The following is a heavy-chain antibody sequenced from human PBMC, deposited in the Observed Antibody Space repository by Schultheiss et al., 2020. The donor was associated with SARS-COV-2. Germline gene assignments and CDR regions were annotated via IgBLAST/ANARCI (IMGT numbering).Heavy chain of an antibody. D-gene: IGHD6-19*01. CDR3: ARVAGTRPGANWFDP. J-gene: IGHJ5*02. Sequence: SETLSLTCTVSGGSISSGSYYWSWIRQPAGKGLEWIGYIYYSGSTNYNPSLKSRVTMSVDTSKNQFSLKLSSVTAADTAVYYCARVAGTRPGANWFDPWGQGTLVTVSS. V-gene: IGHV4-61*10. CDR2: IYYSGST. CDR1: GGSISSGSYY.